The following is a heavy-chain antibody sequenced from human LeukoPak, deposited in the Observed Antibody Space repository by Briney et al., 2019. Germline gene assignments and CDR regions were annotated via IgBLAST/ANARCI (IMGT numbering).Heavy chain of an antibody. V-gene: IGHV1-18*01. CDR1: GYTFTSYG. CDR3: AGDGGFGELSHWLFDY. CDR2: ISAYNGNT. D-gene: IGHD3-10*01. J-gene: IGHJ4*02. Sequence: ASVKVSCKASGYTFTSYGISWVRQAPGQGLEWMGWISAYNGNTNYAQKLQGRVTMTTDTSTSTAYMELRSLRSDDTAVYYCAGDGGFGELSHWLFDYWGQGTLVTVSS.